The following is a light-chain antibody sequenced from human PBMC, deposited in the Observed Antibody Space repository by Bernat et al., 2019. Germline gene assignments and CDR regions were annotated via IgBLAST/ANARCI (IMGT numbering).Light chain of an antibody. J-gene: IGKJ1*01. Sequence: DIQMTQSPSTLSASVGDTVPITCRASQSVKSWLAWYQQKPGKAPKLLIYKASRSEGGVPSRFSGSGFATEFTLTISSLQPDAFATYYCQQYDTWTFGQGTKVDI. CDR3: QQYDTWT. CDR1: QSVKSW. CDR2: KAS. V-gene: IGKV1-5*03.